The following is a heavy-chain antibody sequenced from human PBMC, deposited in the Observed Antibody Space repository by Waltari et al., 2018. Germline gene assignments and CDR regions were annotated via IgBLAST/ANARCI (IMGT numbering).Heavy chain of an antibody. Sequence: QVQLQESGPGLVKPSETLSLTCTVPGGSIRSYYWSLVRQPPGKGLAGIGYIYYSRSTNYNPSLKSRVTISVDTSKNQFSLKLSSVTAADTAVYYCARSNYDYVWGSYRYDYYYYYMDVWGKGTTVTISS. V-gene: IGHV4-59*08. J-gene: IGHJ6*03. D-gene: IGHD3-16*02. CDR3: ARSNYDYVWGSYRYDYYYYYMDV. CDR2: IYYSRST. CDR1: GGSIRSYY.